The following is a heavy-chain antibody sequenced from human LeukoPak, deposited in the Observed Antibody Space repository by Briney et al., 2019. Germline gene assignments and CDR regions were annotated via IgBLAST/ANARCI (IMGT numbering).Heavy chain of an antibody. V-gene: IGHV3-15*01. J-gene: IGHJ4*02. CDR3: TILLVGSTGRPFDY. CDR2: IKSKTDRGTT. CDR1: GFTFSNAW. D-gene: IGHD1-26*01. Sequence: GGSLRLSCAASGFTFSNAWMSWVRQAPGKGLEWVGRIKSKTDRGTTDYAAPVKGRFTISRDDSKDTLYLQMNSLKTEDTAFYYCTILLVGSTGRPFDYWGQGTLVTVSS.